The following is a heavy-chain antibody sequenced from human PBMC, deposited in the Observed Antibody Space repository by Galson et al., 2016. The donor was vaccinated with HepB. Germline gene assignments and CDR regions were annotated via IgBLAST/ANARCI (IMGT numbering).Heavy chain of an antibody. CDR3: ARRTTGTIWSVDI. CDR2: ANAGDSNA. J-gene: IGHJ6*02. V-gene: IGHV3-23*01. D-gene: IGHD1-1*01. Sequence: SLRLSCAASGFTFSSHAMSWVRQAPGKGLEWVSAANAGDSNAFYIDSVKGRFTISRDNSKSTVYLQMDSLRAEDTAVYYCARRTTGTIWSVDIWGQGTTVTVSS. CDR1: GFTFSSHA.